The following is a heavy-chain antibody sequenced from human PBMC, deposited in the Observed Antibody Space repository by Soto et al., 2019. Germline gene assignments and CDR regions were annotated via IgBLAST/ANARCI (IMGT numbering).Heavy chain of an antibody. CDR1: GGTFSSYA. CDR2: IIPIFGTA. D-gene: IGHD1-26*01. V-gene: IGHV1-69*12. CDR3: ARDGRVPNQMKSYYYDGMDV. J-gene: IGHJ6*02. Sequence: QVQLVQSGAEVKKPGSSVKVSCKASGGTFSSYAISWVRQAPGQGLEWMGGIIPIFGTANYAQKFQGRVTITADESTNTDYMELSSLRSEDTAVYYCARDGRVPNQMKSYYYDGMDVWGQGTTVTVSS.